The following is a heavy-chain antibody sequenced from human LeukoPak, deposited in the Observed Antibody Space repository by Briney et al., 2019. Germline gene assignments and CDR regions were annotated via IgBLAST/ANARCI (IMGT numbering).Heavy chain of an antibody. V-gene: IGHV3-74*01. J-gene: IGHJ4*02. CDR1: GFTFSSYW. CDR3: ARASYCNGGSCYLDS. CDR2: INSDGSST. Sequence: PGGSLRLFCAASGFTFSSYWIHWVRQAPGKGLVWVSRINSDGSSTSYADSVKGRFTISRDNAKNTLYLQMGSLRPEDTAVYYCARASYCNGGSCYLDSWGQGTLVTVSS. D-gene: IGHD2-15*01.